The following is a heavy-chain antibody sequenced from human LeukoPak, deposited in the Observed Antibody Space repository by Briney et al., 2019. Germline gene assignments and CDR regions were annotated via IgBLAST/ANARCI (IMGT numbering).Heavy chain of an antibody. CDR2: IIPIFGTA. Sequence: SVKVSCKASGGTFSSYAISWVRQAPGQGLEWMGGIIPIFGTANYAQKFQGRVTITADESTSTAYMELSSLRSEDTAVYYCATVAAAGTWGEYFQHWGQGTLVTVSS. V-gene: IGHV1-69*13. CDR3: ATVAAAGTWGEYFQH. D-gene: IGHD6-13*01. J-gene: IGHJ1*01. CDR1: GGTFSSYA.